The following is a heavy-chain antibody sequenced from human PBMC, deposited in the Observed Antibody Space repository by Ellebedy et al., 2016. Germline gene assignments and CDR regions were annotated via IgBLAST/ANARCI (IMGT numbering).Heavy chain of an antibody. J-gene: IGHJ5*02. CDR2: IRGSGSDT. V-gene: IGHV3-23*01. D-gene: IGHD1-7*01. CDR1: GFMISSNA. CDR3: AKGTGTTGWFDA. Sequence: GGSLRLSXAASGFMISSNAMYWVRQAPGKGLEWVSGIRGSGSDTYYADSVKGRFTISRDNSKNTVYLQMNSLRADDTAVYYCAKGTGTTGWFDAWGQGTLVTVSS.